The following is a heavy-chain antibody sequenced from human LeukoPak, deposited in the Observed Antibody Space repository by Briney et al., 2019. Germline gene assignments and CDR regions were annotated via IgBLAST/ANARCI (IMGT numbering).Heavy chain of an antibody. Sequence: PGGSLRLSCAASGFTFSSYGMHWVRQAPGKGLEWVAVISYDGSNKYYADSVKGRFTISRDNSKNTLYLQMNSLRAEDTAVYYCAKGTARRYYYYFYMDVWGKGTTVTISS. CDR3: AKGTARRYYYYFYMDV. J-gene: IGHJ6*03. D-gene: IGHD6-25*01. CDR2: ISYDGSNK. V-gene: IGHV3-30*18. CDR1: GFTFSSYG.